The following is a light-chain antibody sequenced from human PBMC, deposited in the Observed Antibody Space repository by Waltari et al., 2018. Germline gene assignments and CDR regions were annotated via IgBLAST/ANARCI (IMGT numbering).Light chain of an antibody. CDR2: YDN. CDR1: DVGSYS. V-gene: IGLV3-21*01. Sequence: YVLTQPPSVSVAPGNTATITCGGDDVGSYSVHWYQKKPGQAPVLVIFYDNDRPSGIPERFSGSNSGNTATLTISRVEAGDEADYYCQVWETTRGHQGVFGPGTKVTDL. J-gene: IGLJ1*01. CDR3: QVWETTRGHQGV.